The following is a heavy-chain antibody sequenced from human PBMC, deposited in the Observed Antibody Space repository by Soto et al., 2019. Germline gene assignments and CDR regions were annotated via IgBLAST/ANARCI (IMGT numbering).Heavy chain of an antibody. D-gene: IGHD3-3*01. J-gene: IGHJ6*03. CDR3: ARIDFWSGKHYYYYYMDV. CDR1: GFTFSSYW. Sequence: GGSLRLSCAASGFTFSSYWMSWVRQAPGKGLEWVANIKQDGSEKYYVDSVKGRFTISRDNAKNSLYLQMNSLRAEDTAVYYCARIDFWSGKHYYYYYMDVWGKGTTVTVSS. V-gene: IGHV3-7*01. CDR2: IKQDGSEK.